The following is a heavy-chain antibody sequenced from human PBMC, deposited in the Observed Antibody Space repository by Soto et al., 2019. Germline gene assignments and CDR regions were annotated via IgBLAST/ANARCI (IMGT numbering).Heavy chain of an antibody. V-gene: IGHV1-69*13. Sequence: SVKVSCKASGGTFSSYAISWVRQAPGQGLEWMGGIIPIFGTANYAQKFQGRVTITADESTSTAYMELSSLRSEDTAVYYCAGDGVRVLRYYYYGMDVWGQGTTVTVSS. CDR1: GGTFSSYA. CDR2: IIPIFGTA. J-gene: IGHJ6*02. CDR3: AGDGVRVLRYYYYGMDV. D-gene: IGHD3-10*01.